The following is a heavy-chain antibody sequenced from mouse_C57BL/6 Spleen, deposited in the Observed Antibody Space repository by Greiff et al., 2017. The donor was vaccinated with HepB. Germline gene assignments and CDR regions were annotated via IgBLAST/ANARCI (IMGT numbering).Heavy chain of an antibody. J-gene: IGHJ4*01. CDR1: GYTFTGYW. CDR2: ILPGSGST. Sequence: VQLQQSGAELMKPGASVKLSCKATGYTFTGYWIEWVKQRPGHGLEWIGEILPGSGSTNYNEKFKGKATFTADTSSNTAYMQLSSLTTEDSAIYYCASWLRYYGSGNYAMDYWGQGTSVTVSS. CDR3: ASWLRYYGSGNYAMDY. V-gene: IGHV1-9*01. D-gene: IGHD1-1*01.